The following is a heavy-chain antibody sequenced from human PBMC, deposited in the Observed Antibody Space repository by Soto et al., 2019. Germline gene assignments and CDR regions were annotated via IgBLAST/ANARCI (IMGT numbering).Heavy chain of an antibody. CDR1: GFTFSSYG. V-gene: IGHV3-30*18. Sequence: QVQLVESGGGVVQPGRSLRLSCAASGFTFSSYGMHWVRQAPGKGLEWVAVISYDGSNKYYADSVKGRFTISRDNSKNTRYLQMNSPRAEDTAVYYCAKDSYKVVVTPEFDYWGQGTLVTVSS. J-gene: IGHJ4*02. D-gene: IGHD2-21*02. CDR3: AKDSYKVVVTPEFDY. CDR2: ISYDGSNK.